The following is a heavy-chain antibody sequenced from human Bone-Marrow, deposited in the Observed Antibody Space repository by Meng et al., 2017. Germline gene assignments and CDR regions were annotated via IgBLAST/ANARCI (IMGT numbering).Heavy chain of an antibody. Sequence: QVHLQQWGAGLLKPSVTLSLTCVVAGGSFSDYYWSWIRQPPGKGLEWIGEINHSGSTNYNPSLESRATISVDTSQNNLSLKLSSVTAADSAVYYCARGPTTMAHDFDYWGQGTLVTVSS. CDR1: GGSFSDYY. CDR3: ARGPTTMAHDFDY. CDR2: INHSGST. V-gene: IGHV4-34*01. D-gene: IGHD4-11*01. J-gene: IGHJ4*02.